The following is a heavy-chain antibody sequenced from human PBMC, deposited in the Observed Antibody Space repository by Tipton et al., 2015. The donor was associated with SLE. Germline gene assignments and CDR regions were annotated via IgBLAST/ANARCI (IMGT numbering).Heavy chain of an antibody. V-gene: IGHV4-59*11. J-gene: IGHJ6*02. D-gene: IGHD6-13*01. CDR3: ARDLYSSSWKYYGMDV. CDR2: ISYSGST. CDR1: GGSINNHY. Sequence: TLSLTCVVSGGSINNHYWSWVRQSPGKGLEWIGYISYSGSTNYNPSPKSRVSMSVDTSKNQCSLKLSSVTAADTAVYYCARDLYSSSWKYYGMDVWGQGTTVTVSS.